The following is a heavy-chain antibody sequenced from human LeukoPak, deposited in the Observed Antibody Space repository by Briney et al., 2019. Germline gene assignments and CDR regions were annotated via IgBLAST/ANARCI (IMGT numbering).Heavy chain of an antibody. CDR1: GGSFSGYY. V-gene: IGHV4-34*01. CDR2: IYHSGST. D-gene: IGHD2-15*01. CDR3: ARQEVATIDY. J-gene: IGHJ4*02. Sequence: SETLSLTCAVYGGSFSGYYWSWSRQPPGKGLEWIGSIYHSGSTYYNPSLKSRVTISVDTSKNQFSLKLSSVTAADTAVYYCARQEVATIDYWGQGTLVTVSS.